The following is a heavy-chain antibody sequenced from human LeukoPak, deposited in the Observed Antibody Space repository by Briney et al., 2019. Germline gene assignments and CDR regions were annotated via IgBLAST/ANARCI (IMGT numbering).Heavy chain of an antibody. V-gene: IGHV3-48*03. Sequence: GGSLRLSCAASGFTFSSYEMNWVRQAPGKGLEWVSYISSSGSTIYYADSVKGRFTISRDNAKNSLYLQMNSLRAEDTALYYCARDGGYDSSGYYYAEYFQHWGQGTLVTVSS. CDR1: GFTFSSYE. J-gene: IGHJ1*01. CDR3: ARDGGYDSSGYYYAEYFQH. CDR2: ISSSGSTI. D-gene: IGHD3-22*01.